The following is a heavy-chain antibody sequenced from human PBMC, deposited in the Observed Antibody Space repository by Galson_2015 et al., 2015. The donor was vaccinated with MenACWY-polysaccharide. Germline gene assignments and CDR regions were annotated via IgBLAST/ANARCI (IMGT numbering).Heavy chain of an antibody. CDR1: GFNFSSYW. D-gene: IGHD2-2*01. CDR2: IKPNGSET. CDR3: ARHAGTF. Sequence: SLRLSCAVSGFNFSSYWMSWVRQAPGKGLEWVANIKPNGSETYYVDSVRGRFTIFRDNAKSPLYLQMNSLRAEDTAMFYCARHAGTFWGQGTMVTVSS. J-gene: IGHJ3*01. V-gene: IGHV3-7*01.